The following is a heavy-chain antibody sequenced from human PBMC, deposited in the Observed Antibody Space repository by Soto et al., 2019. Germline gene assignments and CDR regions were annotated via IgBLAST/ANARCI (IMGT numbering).Heavy chain of an antibody. Sequence: LSLTCTVSGGSISSSSYYWGWIRQPPGKGLEWIGSIYYSGSTYYNPSLKSRVTISVDTSKNQFSLKLSSVTAADTAVYYCARDAAAAGMLGRMDVWGQGTTVTVSS. J-gene: IGHJ6*02. V-gene: IGHV4-39*02. CDR3: ARDAAAAGMLGRMDV. D-gene: IGHD6-13*01. CDR2: IYYSGST. CDR1: GGSISSSSYY.